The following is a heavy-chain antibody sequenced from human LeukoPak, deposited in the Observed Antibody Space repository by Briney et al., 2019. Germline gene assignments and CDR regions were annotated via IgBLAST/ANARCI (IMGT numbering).Heavy chain of an antibody. Sequence: ASVKVSCKAFGGSFSSEAISWVRQAPGQGLEWMGGIIPIFGTANYAQKFQGRVTITTDESTSTAYMEVSSLRSEDAAVYYCGRKAGDCGGGSCYSIDYWGQGTLVTVSS. CDR2: IIPIFGTA. CDR1: GGSFSSEA. D-gene: IGHD2-15*01. CDR3: GRKAGDCGGGSCYSIDY. V-gene: IGHV1-69*05. J-gene: IGHJ4*02.